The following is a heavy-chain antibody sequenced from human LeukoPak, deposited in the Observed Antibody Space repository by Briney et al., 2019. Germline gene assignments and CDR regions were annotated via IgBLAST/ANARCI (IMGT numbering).Heavy chain of an antibody. Sequence: PGGSLRLSCAASGFTFSSYAMHWVRQAPGKGLEWVAVISYDGSNKYYADSVKGRFTISRDNSKNTLYLQMNSLRAEDTAVYYCARVARGIAAADYWGQGTLVTVSS. D-gene: IGHD6-13*01. V-gene: IGHV3-30-3*01. CDR2: ISYDGSNK. CDR3: ARVARGIAAADY. CDR1: GFTFSSYA. J-gene: IGHJ4*02.